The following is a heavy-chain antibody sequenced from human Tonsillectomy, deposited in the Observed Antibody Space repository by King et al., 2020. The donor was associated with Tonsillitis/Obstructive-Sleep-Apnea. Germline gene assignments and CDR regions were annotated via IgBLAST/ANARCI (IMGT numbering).Heavy chain of an antibody. D-gene: IGHD2-2*01. CDR2: INPSGST. V-gene: IGHV4-34*01. J-gene: IGHJ4*02. Sequence: VQLQQWGAGLLKPSETLSLTCAVYGGSFSGYYWSWIRQPPGKGLEWIGEINPSGSTNYNPSLKSRVTISVDPSKHQFSLKLSSVTAADTAVYYCASFLYCSSTSCFDYWGRGTLVTVSS. CDR3: ASFLYCSSTSCFDY. CDR1: GGSFSGYY.